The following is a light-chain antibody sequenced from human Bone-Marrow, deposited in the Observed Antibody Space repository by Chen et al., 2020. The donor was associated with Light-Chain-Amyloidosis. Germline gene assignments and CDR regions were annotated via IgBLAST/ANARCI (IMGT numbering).Light chain of an antibody. CDR1: GSNIGSHD. Sequence: HSVLTQPPSTSATPGQRVTISCSGSGSNIGSHDVFWYQQVPGKAPKLLIFKNDQRPSGVPDRFSPFKSGTAASQGIRGVRSEDEADYPCATWDGSLRGVVSGGGTKVSVL. V-gene: IGLV1-47*01. CDR2: KND. J-gene: IGLJ2*01. CDR3: ATWDGSLRGVV.